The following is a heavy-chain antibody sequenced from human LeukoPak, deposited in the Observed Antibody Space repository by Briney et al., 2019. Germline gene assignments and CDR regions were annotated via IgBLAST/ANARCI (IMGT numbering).Heavy chain of an antibody. D-gene: IGHD2-15*01. Sequence: ASVKVSCKAPGYTFTGYYMHWVRQAPGQGLEWMGWINPNSGGTNYAQKFQGRVTMTRDTSISTAYMELSRLRSDDTAVYYCARRARYCSGGSCYSVLAWFDPWGQGTLVTVSS. CDR1: GYTFTGYY. CDR2: INPNSGGT. J-gene: IGHJ5*02. V-gene: IGHV1-2*02. CDR3: ARRARYCSGGSCYSVLAWFDP.